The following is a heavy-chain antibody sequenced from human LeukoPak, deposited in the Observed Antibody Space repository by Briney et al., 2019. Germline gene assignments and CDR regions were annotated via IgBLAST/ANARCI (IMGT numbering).Heavy chain of an antibody. D-gene: IGHD6-25*01. CDR2: INSDGGST. J-gene: IGHJ3*02. V-gene: IGHV3-74*01. CDR1: GFTFSSYW. Sequence: GVLRLSCAASGFTFSSYWMHWVRQAPGKGLVWVSRINSDGGSTSYTDSVKGRFTISRDNAKNTLYLQMNSLRAEDTAVYYCARRSAAKDAFDIWGQGTKVTVSS. CDR3: ARRSAAKDAFDI.